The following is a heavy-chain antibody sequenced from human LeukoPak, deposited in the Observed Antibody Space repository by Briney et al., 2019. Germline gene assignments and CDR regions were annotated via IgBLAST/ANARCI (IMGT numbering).Heavy chain of an antibody. Sequence: SETLSLTCTVSGGSINSGSYYWSWIRQPAGKGLEWIGRIHTSGSTNYNPSLKSRVTISVDTSKNQFSLKLSSVTAADTAVYYCARGLYYYGPWGQGTLVTVSS. D-gene: IGHD3-10*01. J-gene: IGHJ5*02. V-gene: IGHV4-61*02. CDR2: IHTSGST. CDR1: GGSINSGSYY. CDR3: ARGLYYYGP.